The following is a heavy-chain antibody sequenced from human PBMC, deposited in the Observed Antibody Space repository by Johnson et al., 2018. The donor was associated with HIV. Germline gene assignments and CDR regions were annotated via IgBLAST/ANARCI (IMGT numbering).Heavy chain of an antibody. CDR1: GFTFSDYY. CDR2: ISYDGSNK. J-gene: IGHJ3*02. V-gene: IGHV3-30-3*01. CDR3: ARGGLTYYYDSSGYPDAFDI. Sequence: QVQLVESGGGLVKPGGSLRLSCAASGFTFSDYYMSWIRQAPGKGLEWVAVISYDGSNKYYADSVKGRFTISRDNSKNTLYLQMNSLRAEDTAVYYCARGGLTYYYDSSGYPDAFDIWGQGTMVTVSS. D-gene: IGHD3-22*01.